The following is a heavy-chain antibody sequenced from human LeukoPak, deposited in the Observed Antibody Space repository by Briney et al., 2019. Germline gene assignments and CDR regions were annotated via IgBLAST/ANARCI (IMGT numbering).Heavy chain of an antibody. CDR1: GFTFSSYW. CDR3: ARGSCGGGSCYFSWLDP. J-gene: IGHJ5*02. CDR2: INSDGIAK. D-gene: IGHD2-15*01. Sequence: PGGSLRLSCAASGFTFSSYWMHWVRQVPGKGLVWVSRINSDGIAKSYAESVKDRFAISRDNAKNTLYLQMHSLRGEDTAVYYCARGSCGGGSCYFSWLDPWGQGTLVTVSS. V-gene: IGHV3-74*01.